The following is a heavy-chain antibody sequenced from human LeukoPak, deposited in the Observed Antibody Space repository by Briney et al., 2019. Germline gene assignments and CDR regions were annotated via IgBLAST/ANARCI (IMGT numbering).Heavy chain of an antibody. CDR3: ARDNSDSSGYFDY. CDR2: IYYSGST. Sequence: SQTPSLTYTVSGGSISSGGYYWSWFRQHPGKGLEWIGYIYYSGSTYYNPSLKSRVTISVDTSKNQFSLKLSSVTAADTAVYYCARDNSDSSGYFDYWGQGTLVTVSS. J-gene: IGHJ4*02. V-gene: IGHV4-31*03. CDR1: GGSISSGGYY. D-gene: IGHD3-22*01.